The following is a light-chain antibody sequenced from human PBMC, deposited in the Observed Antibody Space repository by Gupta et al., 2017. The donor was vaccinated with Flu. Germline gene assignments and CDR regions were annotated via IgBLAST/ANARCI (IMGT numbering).Light chain of an antibody. Sequence: GDRVTITCRASQDIRGYLAWYQQNPGKAPKLLIYAASTLQSGVPSRFSGSGSGTEFTLTINSLQPEDFATYYCQQVNSYPLTFGQGTKVEIK. CDR1: QDIRGY. J-gene: IGKJ1*01. V-gene: IGKV1-9*01. CDR2: AAS. CDR3: QQVNSYPLT.